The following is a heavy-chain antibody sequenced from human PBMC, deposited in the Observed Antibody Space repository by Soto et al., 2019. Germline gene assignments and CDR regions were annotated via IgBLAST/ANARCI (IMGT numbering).Heavy chain of an antibody. CDR3: AKGIAAAYDAFDI. CDR1: GFTFDDYA. Sequence: SGGSLRLSCAASGFTFDDYAMHWVRQAPGKGLEWVSGISWNSGSIGYADSVKGRFTISRDNAKNSLYLQMNSLRAEDTALYYCAKGIAAAYDAFDIWGQGTMVTVSS. CDR2: ISWNSGSI. D-gene: IGHD6-13*01. V-gene: IGHV3-9*01. J-gene: IGHJ3*02.